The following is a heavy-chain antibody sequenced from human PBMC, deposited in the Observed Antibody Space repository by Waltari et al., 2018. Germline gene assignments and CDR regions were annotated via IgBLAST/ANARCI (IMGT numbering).Heavy chain of an antibody. CDR1: GGTFSSYA. CDR3: AKNPGDNDFWSGWGFMDV. D-gene: IGHD3-3*01. Sequence: QVQLVQSGAEVKKPGSSVKVSCKASGGTFSSYAISWVRQAPGQGLEWMGGIIPIFGTANHAQKFQGRGTITGDESTSTAYMELNSLRAEYTAVYYCAKNPGDNDFWSGWGFMDVWGQGTTVTVSS. J-gene: IGHJ6*02. V-gene: IGHV1-69*01. CDR2: IIPIFGTA.